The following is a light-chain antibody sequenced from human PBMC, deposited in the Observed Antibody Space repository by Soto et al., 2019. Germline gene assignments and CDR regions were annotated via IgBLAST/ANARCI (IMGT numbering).Light chain of an antibody. Sequence: DIQMTQSPSSLSACVGDRVTITCRASQSIRSDLNWYQQKPGKAPNLLIYAASSLQSGVPPRFSGSGSGTDFTLTITSLQPEDSATYYCQQSYSTPRTFGQGTKVDI. CDR3: QQSYSTPRT. V-gene: IGKV1-39*01. CDR2: AAS. J-gene: IGKJ1*01. CDR1: QSIRSD.